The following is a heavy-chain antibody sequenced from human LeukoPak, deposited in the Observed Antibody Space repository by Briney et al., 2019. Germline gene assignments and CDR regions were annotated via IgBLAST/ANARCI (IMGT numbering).Heavy chain of an antibody. CDR3: ARDPPMSDYVWGSYRWIDY. CDR2: IYHSGST. J-gene: IGHJ4*02. V-gene: IGHV4-38-2*02. Sequence: SETLSLTCTVSGYSISSGYYWGWIRQPPGKGLEWIGSIYHSGSTYYNPSLKSRVTISVDTSKNQFSLKLSSVTAADTAVYYCARDPPMSDYVWGSYRWIDYWGQGTLVTVSS. CDR1: GYSISSGYY. D-gene: IGHD3-16*02.